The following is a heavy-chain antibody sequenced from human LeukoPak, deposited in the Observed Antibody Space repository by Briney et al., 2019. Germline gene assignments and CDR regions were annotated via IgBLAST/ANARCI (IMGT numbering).Heavy chain of an antibody. CDR1: GFTFSSYA. V-gene: IGHV3-23*01. CDR2: ISGSGGST. Sequence: GGSLRLSCAVSGFTFSSYAMSWVRQAPGKGLEGVSDISGSGGSTYYADSVKGRFTISRDNSKNTLYLQMNSLRAEDTAVYYCVPRKEWSCYMDVWGKGTTVTVSS. CDR3: VPRKEWSCYMDV. D-gene: IGHD3-3*01. J-gene: IGHJ6*03.